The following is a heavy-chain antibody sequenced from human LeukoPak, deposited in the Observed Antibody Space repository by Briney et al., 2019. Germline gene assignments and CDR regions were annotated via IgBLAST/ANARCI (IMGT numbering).Heavy chain of an antibody. Sequence: ASVKVSCKASGYTFTGNYVHWVRQAPGQGLEWMGIINPSGGSTSYAQKFQGRVTMTRDTSTSTVYMELSSLRSEDTAVYYCARGGYYYDSSGYYYFDYWGQGTLVTVSS. CDR1: GYTFTGNY. V-gene: IGHV1-46*01. J-gene: IGHJ4*02. CDR2: INPSGGST. D-gene: IGHD3-22*01. CDR3: ARGGYYYDSSGYYYFDY.